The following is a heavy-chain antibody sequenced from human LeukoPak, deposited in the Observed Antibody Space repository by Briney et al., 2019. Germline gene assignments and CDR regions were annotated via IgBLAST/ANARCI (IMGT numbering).Heavy chain of an antibody. J-gene: IGHJ6*04. CDR2: ISSSGSTI. V-gene: IGHV3-48*03. Sequence: PGGSLRLSCAASGFTFNKYWMSWFRQAPGKGLEWVSYISSSGSTIYYADSVKGRFTISRDNAKNSLYLQMNSLRAEDTAVYYCAELGITMIGGVWGKGTTVTISS. D-gene: IGHD3-10*02. CDR1: GFTFNKYW. CDR3: AELGITMIGGV.